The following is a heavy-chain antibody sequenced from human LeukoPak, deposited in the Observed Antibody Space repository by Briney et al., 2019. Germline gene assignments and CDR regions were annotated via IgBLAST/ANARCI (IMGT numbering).Heavy chain of an antibody. J-gene: IGHJ5*02. V-gene: IGHV5-51*01. CDR3: ARQKYSSSWYVWFDP. D-gene: IGHD6-13*01. Sequence: GESLKISCKGSGYSFTSYWIGWVRQMPGKGLEWMGIIYPGDSDTRYSPSFQGQVTISADKSISTAYLQWSSLKASGTAMYYCARQKYSSSWYVWFDPWGQGTLVTVSS. CDR1: GYSFTSYW. CDR2: IYPGDSDT.